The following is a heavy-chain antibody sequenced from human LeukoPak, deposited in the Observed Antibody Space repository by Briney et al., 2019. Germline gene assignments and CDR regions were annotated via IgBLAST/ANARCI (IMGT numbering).Heavy chain of an antibody. Sequence: PSETLSLTCTVSGGSISSGDYYWSWIRQPPGKGLEWIGYIYYSGSTYYNPSLKSRVTISVDTSKNQFSLKLSSVTAADTAVYYCARGIEDCGGDCPREFDPWGQGTLVTVSS. J-gene: IGHJ5*02. V-gene: IGHV4-30-4*01. CDR1: GGSISSGDYY. D-gene: IGHD2-21*02. CDR2: IYYSGST. CDR3: ARGIEDCGGDCPREFDP.